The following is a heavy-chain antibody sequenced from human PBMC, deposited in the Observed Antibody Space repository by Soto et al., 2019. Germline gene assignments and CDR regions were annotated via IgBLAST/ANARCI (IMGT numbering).Heavy chain of an antibody. CDR1: GYTFTSYG. J-gene: IGHJ4*02. Sequence: GASVKVSCKASGYTFTSYGISWVRQAPGQGLEWMGWISAYNGNTNYAQKLQGRVTMTTDTSTSTAYMELRSLRSDDTAVYYCARAERGSHPVPLDYWGQGTLVTVSS. V-gene: IGHV1-18*01. CDR3: ARAERGSHPVPLDY. CDR2: ISAYNGNT. D-gene: IGHD3-10*01.